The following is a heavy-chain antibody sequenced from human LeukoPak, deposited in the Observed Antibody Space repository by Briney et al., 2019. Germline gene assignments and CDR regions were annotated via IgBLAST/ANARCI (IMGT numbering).Heavy chain of an antibody. CDR1: GFTFDDYA. J-gene: IGHJ6*02. D-gene: IGHD4-17*01. CDR2: ISWNSGSI. CDR3: AKEFGEGYGDDYYYYGMDV. V-gene: IGHV3-9*01. Sequence: GGSLRLSCAASGFTFDDYAMHWVRQAPGKGLEGVSGISWNSGSIGYADSVKGRFTISRDNAKNSLYLQVNSLRAEDTALYYCAKEFGEGYGDDYYYYGMDVWGQGTTVTVSS.